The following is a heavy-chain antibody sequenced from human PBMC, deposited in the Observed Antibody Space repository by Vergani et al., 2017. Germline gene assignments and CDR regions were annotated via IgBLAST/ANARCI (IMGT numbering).Heavy chain of an antibody. D-gene: IGHD3-10*01. J-gene: IGHJ6*02. CDR1: GGSIRSTFYS. CDR3: ARHRGSGGFFPSSYFYGMDV. Sequence: QLQLQESDPELVKPSETLSLPCTVPGGSIRSTFYSWGWIRQPPGKGLEWIATIYYSGSTFYNPSLKSRVTISVDTYKNQFSLKLNSVTAADTAVYYCARHRGSGGFFPSSYFYGMDVWGHGTTVTVSS. CDR2: IYYSGST. V-gene: IGHV4-39*01.